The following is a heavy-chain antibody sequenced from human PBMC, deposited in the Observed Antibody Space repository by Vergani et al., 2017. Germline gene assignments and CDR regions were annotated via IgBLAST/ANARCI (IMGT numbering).Heavy chain of an antibody. J-gene: IGHJ5*02. CDR1: GGSFSGYY. CDR3: ARGGRRFLEWLLSTWFDP. CDR2: INHSGST. V-gene: IGHV4-34*01. Sequence: QVQLQQWGAGLLKPSETLSLTCAVYGGSFSGYYWSWIRQPPGKGLEWIGEINHSGSTNYNPSFKSRVTISVDTSKNQFSLTLGSVTAADTAVYYGARGGRRFLEWLLSTWFDPWGQGTLVTVSS. D-gene: IGHD3-3*01.